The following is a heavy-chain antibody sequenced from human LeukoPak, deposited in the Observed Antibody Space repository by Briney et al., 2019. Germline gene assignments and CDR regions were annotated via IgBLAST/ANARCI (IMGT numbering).Heavy chain of an antibody. V-gene: IGHV3-74*01. D-gene: IGHD5-24*01. CDR3: VKSGYNRFDY. J-gene: IGHJ4*02. CDR1: GFTFSSYW. CDR2: INSDGSST. Sequence: GGSLRLSCAASGFTFSSYWIHWVRQAPGKGLVWVSRINSDGSSTTYADSVKGRFTISRDNAKNTLYLQMNSLRAADTAVYYCVKSGYNRFDYWGQGALVTVSS.